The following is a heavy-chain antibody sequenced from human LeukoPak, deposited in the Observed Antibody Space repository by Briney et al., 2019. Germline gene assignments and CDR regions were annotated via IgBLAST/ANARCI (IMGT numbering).Heavy chain of an antibody. V-gene: IGHV1-2*02. CDR1: GYTFTDYY. Sequence: GASVKVSCKASGYTFTDYYMHWVRQAPGQGLEWMGWVNLDTGVTNYAQKFQGRVTMSRDTSINTVYVELSGLTSDDTAVYYCARDQAGDGLDIWGRGTMVTVSS. D-gene: IGHD6-19*01. CDR3: ARDQAGDGLDI. CDR2: VNLDTGVT. J-gene: IGHJ3*02.